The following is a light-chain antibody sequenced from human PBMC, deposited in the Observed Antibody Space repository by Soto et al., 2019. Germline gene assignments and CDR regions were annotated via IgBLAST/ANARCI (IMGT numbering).Light chain of an antibody. CDR3: SSYTSSSPHVV. CDR1: SSDVGGYNY. J-gene: IGLJ2*01. V-gene: IGLV2-14*01. CDR2: EVS. Sequence: QSALTQPASVSGSPGQSITISCTGTSSDVGGYNYVSWYQQHPGKAPKLMIYEVSNRPSGVSNRFSGSKSGNTASLTISGLQAADEADYYCSSYTSSSPHVVFGGGTKLTVL.